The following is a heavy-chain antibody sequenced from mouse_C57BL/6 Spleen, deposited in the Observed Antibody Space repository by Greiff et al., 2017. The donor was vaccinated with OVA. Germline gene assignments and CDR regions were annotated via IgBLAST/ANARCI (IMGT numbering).Heavy chain of an antibody. Sequence: EVQLVESGPGLAKPSQTLSLTCSVTGYSITSDYWNWIRKFPGNKLEYMGYISYSGSTYYNPSLKSRISITRDTSKNQYYLQLNSVTTEDTATYYCARYKNYGSSSWYFDVWGTGTTVTVSS. CDR1: GYSITSDY. D-gene: IGHD1-1*01. CDR3: ARYKNYGSSSWYFDV. V-gene: IGHV3-8*01. J-gene: IGHJ1*03. CDR2: ISYSGST.